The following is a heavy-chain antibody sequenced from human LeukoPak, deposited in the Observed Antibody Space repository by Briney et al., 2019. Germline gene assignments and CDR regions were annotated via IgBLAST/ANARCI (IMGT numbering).Heavy chain of an antibody. CDR2: VGGSGVKT. V-gene: IGHV3-23*01. CDR1: GFTFSNYA. J-gene: IGHJ4*02. D-gene: IGHD3-10*01. CDR3: AKRGDCSGTCTYDY. Sequence: GGSLRLSCAASGFTFSNYAIHWGRQAPGKGLEWVSIVGGSGVKTYYADSVKGRFTISRDNSKNTVYLQMNSLRAEDTAVYYCAKRGDCSGTCTYDYWGQGTLVTVSS.